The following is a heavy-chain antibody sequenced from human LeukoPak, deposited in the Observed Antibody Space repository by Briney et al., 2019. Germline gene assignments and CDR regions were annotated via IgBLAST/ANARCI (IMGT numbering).Heavy chain of an antibody. CDR1: GFTFSDYY. D-gene: IGHD3-16*01. Sequence: PGGSLRLSCAASGFTFSDYYMSWIRQAPGKGLEWVPTIKGTGLTTYYADSVKGRFTISRDNAKNSLFLQMSSLRADDTAIYYCARAGELRYMDVWGKGTAVTVSS. CDR3: ARAGELRYMDV. V-gene: IGHV3-11*04. CDR2: IKGTGLTT. J-gene: IGHJ6*03.